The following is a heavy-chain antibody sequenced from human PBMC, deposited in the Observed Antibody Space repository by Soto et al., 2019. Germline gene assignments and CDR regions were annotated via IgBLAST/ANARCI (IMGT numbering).Heavy chain of an antibody. V-gene: IGHV3-9*01. Sequence: GGSLRLSCAASGFTFDDYAMHWVRQAPGKGLEWVSGISWNSGSIGYADSVKGRFTISRDNAKNSLYLQMNSLRAEDTAVYYCARGNYGDLDFDYWGQGTLVTVSS. CDR2: ISWNSGSI. J-gene: IGHJ4*02. D-gene: IGHD4-17*01. CDR3: ARGNYGDLDFDY. CDR1: GFTFDDYA.